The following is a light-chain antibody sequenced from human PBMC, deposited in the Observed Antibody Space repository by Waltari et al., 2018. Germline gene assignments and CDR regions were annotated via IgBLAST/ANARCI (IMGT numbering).Light chain of an antibody. CDR3: AAWDDSLNGWV. Sequence: QSVLTQPPSASGTPGQRVTISCSGSSSNIGSNTVNWYQQRPGTAPKLLIYSKNQRPSGVPDRFSGSKSGTSASLAISGLQSEDEADYYCAAWDDSLNGWVFGGGTKLTVL. CDR1: SSNIGSNT. V-gene: IGLV1-44*01. J-gene: IGLJ3*02. CDR2: SKN.